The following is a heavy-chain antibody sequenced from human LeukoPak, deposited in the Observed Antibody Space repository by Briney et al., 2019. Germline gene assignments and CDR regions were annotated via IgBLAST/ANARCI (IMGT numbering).Heavy chain of an antibody. CDR3: ARDLGAAAGTLYFDY. CDR1: GYTFTGYY. V-gene: IGHV1-2*02. Sequence: ASVTVSCKASGYTFTGYYMHWVRQAPGQGLEWMGWINPNSGGTNYAQKFQGRVTMTRDTSISTAYMELSRLRSDDTAVYYCARDLGAAAGTLYFDYWGQGTLVTVSS. CDR2: INPNSGGT. D-gene: IGHD6-13*01. J-gene: IGHJ4*02.